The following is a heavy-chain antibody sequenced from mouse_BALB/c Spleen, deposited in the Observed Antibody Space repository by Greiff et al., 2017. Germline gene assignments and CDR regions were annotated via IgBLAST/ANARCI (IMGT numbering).Heavy chain of an antibody. CDR2: IWGDGST. J-gene: IGHJ3*01. D-gene: IGHD2-10*02. CDR1: GFSLTGYG. Sequence: QVQLQQSGPGLVAPSQSLSITCTVSGFSLTGYGVNWVRQPPGKGLEWLGMIWGDGSTDYNSALKSRLSISKDNSKSQVFLKMNSLQTDDTARYYCARDQGYGKAAWFAYWGQGTLVTVSA. V-gene: IGHV2-6-7*01. CDR3: ARDQGYGKAAWFAY.